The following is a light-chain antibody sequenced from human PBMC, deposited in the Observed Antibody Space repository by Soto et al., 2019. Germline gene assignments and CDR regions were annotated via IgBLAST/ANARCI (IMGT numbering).Light chain of an antibody. J-gene: IGKJ5*01. CDR3: QQYENLPT. CDR2: DAS. V-gene: IGKV1-33*01. Sequence: DIQLTQSHCTLSASVGERVTLTCRARQNIVNWLAWYQQKPGRAPKLLIYDASNLEAGVPSRFRGSGSGTDFTFTISRLQPEDIATYYCQQYENLPTFGQGTRLEIK. CDR1: QNIVNW.